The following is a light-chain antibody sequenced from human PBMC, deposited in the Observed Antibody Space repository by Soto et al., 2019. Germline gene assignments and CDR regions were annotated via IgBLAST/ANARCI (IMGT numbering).Light chain of an antibody. J-gene: IGLJ1*01. CDR1: SSDVGGYNY. V-gene: IGLV2-8*01. CDR3: SSYAGSSNV. Sequence: QSVLTQPPSASGSPGQSVAISCTGTSSDVGGYNYVSWYQQHPGKAPKLMIYEVNKRPSGDPDRFSGSKSGNTASLTVSGLQAEDEADYYCSSYAGSSNVFGTGPKV. CDR2: EVN.